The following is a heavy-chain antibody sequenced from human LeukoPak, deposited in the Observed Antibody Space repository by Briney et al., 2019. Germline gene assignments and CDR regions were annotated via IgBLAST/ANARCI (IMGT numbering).Heavy chain of an antibody. CDR3: AREAIAVAGTFDY. CDR1: GGSFSGYY. Sequence: SETLSLTCAVYGGSFSGYYWSWIRQPPGRGLEWIGEINHSGSTNYNPSLKSRVTISVDTSKNQFSLKLSSVTAADTAVYYCAREAIAVAGTFDYWGQGTLVTVSS. D-gene: IGHD6-19*01. CDR2: INHSGST. J-gene: IGHJ4*02. V-gene: IGHV4-34*01.